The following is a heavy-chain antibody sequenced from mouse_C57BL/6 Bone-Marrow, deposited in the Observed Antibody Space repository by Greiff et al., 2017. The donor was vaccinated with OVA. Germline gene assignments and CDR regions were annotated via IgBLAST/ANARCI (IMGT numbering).Heavy chain of an antibody. Sequence: EVKLQESVAELVRPGASVKLSCTASGFNIKNTYMHWVKQRPEQGLEWIGRIDPANGNTKYAPKFQGKATITADTSSNTAYLQLSSLTSEDTAIYYCARGSGGSSYGFAYWGQGTLVTVSA. V-gene: IGHV14-3*01. D-gene: IGHD1-1*01. CDR1: GFNIKNTY. CDR2: IDPANGNT. J-gene: IGHJ3*01. CDR3: ARGSGGSSYGFAY.